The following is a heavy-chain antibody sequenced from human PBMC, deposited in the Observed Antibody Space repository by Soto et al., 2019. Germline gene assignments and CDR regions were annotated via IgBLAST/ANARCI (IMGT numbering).Heavy chain of an antibody. CDR3: ARGYYDFWSGYPANDAFDI. Sequence: QVQLQESGPGLVKPSQTLSLTCTVSGGSISSGDYYWSWIRQPPGKGLEWIGYIYYSGSTYYNPSLESRVTISVDPSKNQSSLKLSSVTAADTAVYYCARGYYDFWSGYPANDAFDIWGQGTMVTVSS. V-gene: IGHV4-30-4*01. J-gene: IGHJ3*02. D-gene: IGHD3-3*01. CDR1: GGSISSGDYY. CDR2: IYYSGST.